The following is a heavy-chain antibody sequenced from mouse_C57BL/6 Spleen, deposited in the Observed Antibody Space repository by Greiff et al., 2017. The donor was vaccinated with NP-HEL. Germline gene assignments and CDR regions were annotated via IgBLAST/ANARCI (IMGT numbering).Heavy chain of an antibody. V-gene: IGHV1-61*01. D-gene: IGHD1-1*01. Sequence: VQLQQPGAELVRPGSSVKLSCKASGYTFTSYWMDWVKQRPGQGLEWIGNIYPSDSETHYNQKFKDKDTLTVDKSSSTAYMQLSSLTSEDSAVYYCARRGYYGSSYDWYFDVWGTGTTVTVSS. CDR2: IYPSDSET. J-gene: IGHJ1*03. CDR3: ARRGYYGSSYDWYFDV. CDR1: GYTFTSYW.